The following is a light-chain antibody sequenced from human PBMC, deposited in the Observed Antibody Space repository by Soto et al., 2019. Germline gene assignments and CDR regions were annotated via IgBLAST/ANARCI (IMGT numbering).Light chain of an antibody. CDR1: SSDFGGYNY. J-gene: IGLJ1*01. CDR2: DVS. CDR3: SSYTSSSTLTV. V-gene: IGLV2-14*01. Sequence: QSVLTQPASVSGSPGQSITISCTGTSSDFGGYNYVSWYQQHPGKAPKLMIYDVSNRPSGVSNRFSGSKSGNTASLTISGLQAEDEADYYCSSYTSSSTLTVFGTGTKVTVL.